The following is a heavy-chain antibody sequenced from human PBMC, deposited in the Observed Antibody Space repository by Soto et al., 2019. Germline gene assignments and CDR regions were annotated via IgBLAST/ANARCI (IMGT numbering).Heavy chain of an antibody. Sequence: SVKVSCKACGGAFRSYAISWVRQAPRQGLEWMGGIVPIFGTANYAQKFQGRVTITADKSTSXAYMELSSLRSEDTAVYYCARSGPRRSGGRSPGRASPPESLTDEYYGMDVWGQGTTVTVSS. D-gene: IGHD1-26*01. CDR3: ARSGPRRSGGRSPGRASPPESLTDEYYGMDV. CDR2: IVPIFGTA. CDR1: GGAFRSYA. V-gene: IGHV1-69*06. J-gene: IGHJ6*02.